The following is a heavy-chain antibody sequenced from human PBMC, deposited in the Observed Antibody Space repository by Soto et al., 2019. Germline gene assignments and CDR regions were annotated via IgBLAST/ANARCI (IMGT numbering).Heavy chain of an antibody. J-gene: IGHJ6*02. Sequence: QLLESGPGLVKPSETLSLTCTVSGGSISSSSYYWGWIRQPPGKGLEWIGSIYYSGSTYYNPSLKSRVTISVDTSKNQFSLKLSSVTAADTAVYYCASGYSSFYYYGMDVWGQGTTVTVSS. CDR1: GGSISSSSYY. D-gene: IGHD6-13*01. CDR3: ASGYSSFYYYGMDV. CDR2: IYYSGST. V-gene: IGHV4-39*01.